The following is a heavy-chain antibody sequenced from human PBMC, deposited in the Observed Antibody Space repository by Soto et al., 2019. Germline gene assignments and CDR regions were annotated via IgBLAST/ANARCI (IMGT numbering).Heavy chain of an antibody. J-gene: IGHJ4*02. CDR1: GDTFNFYS. D-gene: IGHD3-10*01. Sequence: QVQLVQSGAEVKRPGSSVKVSCKASGDTFNFYSINWVRQAPGLGLEWMGRVNPILSMSNYAQRFQGRVTMAADTSTSTGYMDLSGLRSEDTAIYYCATSYGSGYRAFDLLGQGAMVTVSS. CDR3: ATSYGSGYRAFDL. CDR2: VNPILSMS. V-gene: IGHV1-69*04.